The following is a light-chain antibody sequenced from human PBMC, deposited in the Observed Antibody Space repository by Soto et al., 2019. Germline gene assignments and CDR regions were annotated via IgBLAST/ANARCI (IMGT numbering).Light chain of an antibody. CDR2: DAS. J-gene: IGKJ5*01. CDR1: QSVSRH. V-gene: IGKV3-11*01. Sequence: EIGLTQSPATLSLSPGERATLSCRASQSVSRHLAWYQQKPGQAPRLLTYDASNRATGIPARFSGSGSGTDFTLTISSLEAEDFAVYYCQQRSNWPPITFGQGTRLEI. CDR3: QQRSNWPPIT.